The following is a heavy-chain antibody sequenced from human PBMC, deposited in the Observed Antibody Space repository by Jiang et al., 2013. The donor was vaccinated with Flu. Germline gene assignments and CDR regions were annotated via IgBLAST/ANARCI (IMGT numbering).Heavy chain of an antibody. D-gene: IGHD3-22*01. J-gene: IGHJ6*02. Sequence: TLSLTCTVSGGSISSYYWSWIRQPPGEGLEWIGYIYYSGSTNYNPSLKSRVTISVDTSKNQFSLKLSTVTAADTAVYYCARGYDSSGRIPSGGMDVWGQGTTVTVSS. CDR1: GGSISSYY. CDR2: IYYSGST. CDR3: ARGYDSSGRIPSGGMDV. V-gene: IGHV4-59*08.